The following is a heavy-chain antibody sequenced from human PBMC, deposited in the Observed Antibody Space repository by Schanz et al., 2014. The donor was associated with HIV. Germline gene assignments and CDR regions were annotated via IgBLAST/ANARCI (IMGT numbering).Heavy chain of an antibody. CDR2: IKSKTDGGTT. J-gene: IGHJ2*01. D-gene: IGHD1-26*01. CDR3: TTDPRSGGDWYFDL. Sequence: VQLVESGGGVVQPGKSLRLSCAASGFTFSNAWMSWVRQAPGKGLEWVGRIKSKTDGGTTDYAAPVKGRFTISRDDSKNTLYLQMNSLKTEDTAVYYCTTDPRSGGDWYFDLWGRGTLVTVSS. CDR1: GFTFSNAW. V-gene: IGHV3-15*01.